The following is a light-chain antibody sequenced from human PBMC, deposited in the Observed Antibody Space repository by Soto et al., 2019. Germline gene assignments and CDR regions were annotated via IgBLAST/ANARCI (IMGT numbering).Light chain of an antibody. Sequence: QSALTQPASVSGSPGQSITISCTGTSSDVGGYNYVYWYRQYPGKAPKLMIYNVSNRPSGVSTRFSGSKSGNTASLTISGLQAEDEADYYCSSYTIISTVVFGGVTKLTVL. J-gene: IGLJ2*01. CDR2: NVS. CDR3: SSYTIISTVV. V-gene: IGLV2-14*03. CDR1: SSDVGGYNY.